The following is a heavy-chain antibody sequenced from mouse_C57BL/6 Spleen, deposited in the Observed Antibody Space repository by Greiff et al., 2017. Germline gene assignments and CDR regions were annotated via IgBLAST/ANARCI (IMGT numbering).Heavy chain of an antibody. CDR2: ISNGGGST. V-gene: IGHV5-12*01. CDR3: ARQSLYDGYFDY. D-gene: IGHD2-3*01. CDR1: GFTFSDYY. Sequence: EVQGVESGGGLVQPGGSLKLSCAASGFTFSDYYMYWVRQTPEKRLEWVAYISNGGGSTYYPDTVKGRFTISRDNAKNTLYLQMSRLKSEDTAMYYCARQSLYDGYFDYWGQGTTLTVSS. J-gene: IGHJ2*01.